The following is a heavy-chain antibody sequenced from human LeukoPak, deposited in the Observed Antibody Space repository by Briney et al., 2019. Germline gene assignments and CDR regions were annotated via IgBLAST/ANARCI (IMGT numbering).Heavy chain of an antibody. D-gene: IGHD3-22*01. J-gene: IGHJ4*02. CDR2: ISAYNGNT. Sequence: ASVKVSCKASGYTFTSYGISWVRQAPGQGLEWMGWISAYNGNTNYAQKLQGRVTMTTDTSTSTAYMELRSLRSDDTAVYYCARVDSSGYYRYYFDYWGQGTLVTVSS. CDR1: GYTFTSYG. CDR3: ARVDSSGYYRYYFDY. V-gene: IGHV1-18*01.